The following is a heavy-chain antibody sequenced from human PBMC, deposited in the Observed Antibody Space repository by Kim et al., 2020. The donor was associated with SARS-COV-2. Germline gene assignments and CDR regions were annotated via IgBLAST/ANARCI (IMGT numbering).Heavy chain of an antibody. J-gene: IGHJ5*02. CDR2: IYYSGST. Sequence: SETLSLTCTVSGGSISSGGYYWSWIRQHPGKGLEWIGYIYYSGSTYYNPSLKSRVTISVDTSKNQFSLKLSSVTAADTAVYYCARASGSLSPPSITMIVVAPRWFDPWGQGTLVTVSS. D-gene: IGHD3-22*01. CDR1: GGSISSGGYY. CDR3: ARASGSLSPPSITMIVVAPRWFDP. V-gene: IGHV4-31*03.